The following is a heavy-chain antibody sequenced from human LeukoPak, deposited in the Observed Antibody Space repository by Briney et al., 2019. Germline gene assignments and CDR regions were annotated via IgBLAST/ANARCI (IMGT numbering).Heavy chain of an antibody. J-gene: IGHJ2*01. CDR1: GFTFSSYG. V-gene: IGHV3-23*01. D-gene: IGHD6-13*01. Sequence: GGTLRLSCAASGFTFSSYGMSWVRQAPGKGLEWVSAISGSGGSTYYADSVKGRFTIFRDNAKNSLYLQMNSLRAEDTAVYYCAKGRWPGTAEDWYFDLWGRGTLVTVSS. CDR2: ISGSGGST. CDR3: AKGRWPGTAEDWYFDL.